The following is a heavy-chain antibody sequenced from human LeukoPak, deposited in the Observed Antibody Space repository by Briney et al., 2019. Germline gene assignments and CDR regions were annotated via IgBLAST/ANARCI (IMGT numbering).Heavy chain of an antibody. CDR3: ARPKYYYDSSGQHYYFDY. J-gene: IGHJ4*02. D-gene: IGHD3-22*01. CDR1: GYSFTGYY. V-gene: IGHV1-2*06. Sequence: GASVKVSCKASGYSFTGYYMHWVRQAPGQGLEWMGRINPNSGGTNYAQKFQGRVTMTRDTSISTAYMELSRLRSGDTAVYYCARPKYYYDSSGQHYYFDYWGQGTLVTVSS. CDR2: INPNSGGT.